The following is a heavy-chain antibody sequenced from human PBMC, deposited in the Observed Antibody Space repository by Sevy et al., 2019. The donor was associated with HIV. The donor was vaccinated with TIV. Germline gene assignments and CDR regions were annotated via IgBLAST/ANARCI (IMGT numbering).Heavy chain of an antibody. CDR2: IKQDGSAK. D-gene: IGHD2-21*01. V-gene: IGHV3-7*01. CDR3: ARGDCFCGSFLDGFDV. CDR1: GFTFSNYW. J-gene: IGHJ3*01. Sequence: GGSLRLSCAASGFTFSNYWMNWVRQAPGKGLEWVGNIKQDGSAKYYVDSVKGRFTISRDNTNNSLFLQMSSLKAEDKDVDYCARGDCFCGSFLDGFDVWGQGTTVTVSS.